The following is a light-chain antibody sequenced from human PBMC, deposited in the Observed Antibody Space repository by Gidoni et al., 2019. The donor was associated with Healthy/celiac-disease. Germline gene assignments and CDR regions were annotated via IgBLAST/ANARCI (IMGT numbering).Light chain of an antibody. V-gene: IGKV3-11*01. CDR1: QSVSSY. CDR3: QQRSNWHT. J-gene: IGKJ4*01. CDR2: DAS. Sequence: PATLSLSPGERATLSCRASQSVSSYLAWYQQKPGQAPRLLIYDASNRATGIPARFSGSGSGTDFTLTISSLEPEDFAVYYCQQRSNWHTFGGGTKVEIK.